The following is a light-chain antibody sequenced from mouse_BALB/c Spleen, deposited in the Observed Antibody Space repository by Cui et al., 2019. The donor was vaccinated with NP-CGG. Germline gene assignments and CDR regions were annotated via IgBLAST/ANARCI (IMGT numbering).Light chain of an antibody. CDR2: GTN. Sequence: QAAVTLEFALTTSPVVTVTLTCRSSTGAVTTSNYANWVQEKPDHLFTGLIGGTNNRAPGVPARFSGSLIGDKAALTITGAQTEDEAIYFCALWYSNHWVFGGGTKLTVL. J-gene: IGLJ1*01. CDR1: TGAVTTSNY. V-gene: IGLV1*01. CDR3: ALWYSNHWV.